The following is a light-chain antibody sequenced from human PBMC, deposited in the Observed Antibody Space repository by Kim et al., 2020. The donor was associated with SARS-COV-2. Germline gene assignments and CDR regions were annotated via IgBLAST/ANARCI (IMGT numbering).Light chain of an antibody. CDR3: KSRDSSGKVV. J-gene: IGLJ2*01. Sequence: SSELTQDPAVSVALGQTVRITCQGDSLRSYYASWYQQKPVQAPVLVIYGKNNRPSGIPDRFSGSSSGNTASLTITGAQAEDEADYYCKSRDSSGKVVFGGGTQLTVL. CDR2: GKN. V-gene: IGLV3-19*01. CDR1: SLRSYY.